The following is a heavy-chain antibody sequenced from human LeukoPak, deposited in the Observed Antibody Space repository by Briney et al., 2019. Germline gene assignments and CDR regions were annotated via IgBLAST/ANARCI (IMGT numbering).Heavy chain of an antibody. CDR1: GLAFSAYK. J-gene: IGHJ4*02. CDR3: AKDRALE. V-gene: IGHV3-74*01. CDR2: ISTDGYTT. D-gene: IGHD1-1*01. Sequence: GGSLRLSCAASGLAFSAYKMHWVRQAPRKGLVWVSRISTDGYTTDYADFVQGRFTASRDNTKNTWSLEMNSLRAEDTAVYYCAKDRALEWGQGTLVTVSS.